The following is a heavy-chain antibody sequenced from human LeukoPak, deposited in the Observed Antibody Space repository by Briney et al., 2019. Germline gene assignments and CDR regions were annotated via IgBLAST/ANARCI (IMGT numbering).Heavy chain of an antibody. CDR2: ISSSDYI. CDR3: ARDPNSGGSSWGFRHYYFDY. J-gene: IGHJ4*02. V-gene: IGHV3-21*01. D-gene: IGHD6-13*01. Sequence: GGSLRLSCVASGFTFSSYSMNWVRQAPGKGLEWVSLISSSDYIYDADSVKGRFTISRDNAKNSLYLQMNSLRAEDTAVYYCARDPNSGGSSWGFRHYYFDYWGQGTLVSVSS. CDR1: GFTFSSYS.